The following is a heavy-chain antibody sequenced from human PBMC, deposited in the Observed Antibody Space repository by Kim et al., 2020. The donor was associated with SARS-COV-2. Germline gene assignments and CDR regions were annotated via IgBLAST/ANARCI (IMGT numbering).Heavy chain of an antibody. J-gene: IGHJ6*03. V-gene: IGHV3-30*02. CDR3: AKQATVPPNYSYYLDV. Sequence: SVKGRFTISRDNSKNPLYLQMNSLRAEDTAVYYCAKQATVPPNYSYYLDVWGQGTTVTVSS. D-gene: IGHD4-17*01.